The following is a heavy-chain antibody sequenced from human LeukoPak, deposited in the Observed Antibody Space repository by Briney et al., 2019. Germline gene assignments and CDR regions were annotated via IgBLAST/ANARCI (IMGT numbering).Heavy chain of an antibody. V-gene: IGHV3-15*01. CDR3: ATDRGLTMVRGLPFDY. CDR2: IKSKADGGTA. D-gene: IGHD3-10*01. Sequence: GGSLRLSCAASGFTFTNAGMSWVRQAPGKGLEWVGRIKSKADGGTADYGAPVKDRFTISRDDSKNTLYLEMNSLKSEDTAMYDCATDRGLTMVRGLPFDYWGQGTLVIVSS. J-gene: IGHJ4*02. CDR1: GFTFTNAG.